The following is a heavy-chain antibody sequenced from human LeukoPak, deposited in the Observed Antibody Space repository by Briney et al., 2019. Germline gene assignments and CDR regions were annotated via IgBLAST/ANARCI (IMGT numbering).Heavy chain of an antibody. CDR1: GFTFSSYW. Sequence: PGGSLRLSCAASGFTFSSYWMSWVRQAPWKGLEWVANIKQDGSEKYYVDSVKGRFTISRDNAKNSLYLQMNSLRAEDTAVYYCARAYLNYYGSGSYYYWGQGTLVTVSS. CDR2: IKQDGSEK. V-gene: IGHV3-7*01. CDR3: ARAYLNYYGSGSYYY. D-gene: IGHD3-10*01. J-gene: IGHJ4*02.